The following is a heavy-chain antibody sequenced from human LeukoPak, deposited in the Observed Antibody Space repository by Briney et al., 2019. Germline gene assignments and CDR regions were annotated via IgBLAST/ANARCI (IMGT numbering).Heavy chain of an antibody. Sequence: ASVKVSCKVSGYTLTELSMHWVRQAPGKGLEWMGGFDPEDGETIYAQKFQGRVTMTEDTSTDTAYMELSCLRSEDTAVYYCATETGPKYYYGSGSYPTPIEWGQGTLVTVSS. CDR1: GYTLTELS. CDR2: FDPEDGET. V-gene: IGHV1-24*01. J-gene: IGHJ4*02. CDR3: ATETGPKYYYGSGSYPTPIE. D-gene: IGHD3-10*01.